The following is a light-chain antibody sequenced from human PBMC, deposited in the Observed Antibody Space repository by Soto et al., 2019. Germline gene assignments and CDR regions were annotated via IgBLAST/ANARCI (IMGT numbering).Light chain of an antibody. CDR2: DVS. J-gene: IGLJ1*01. Sequence: QSVLTQPASVSGSPGQSITISCTGTSSDVGAYNYVSWYQQHPGKAPKVMIYDVSNRPSGVSNRFSGSKSGNTASLTISGLQAEDEADYYCSSYTSGSTLYVFGTGTKVTVL. CDR1: SSDVGAYNY. V-gene: IGLV2-14*01. CDR3: SSYTSGSTLYV.